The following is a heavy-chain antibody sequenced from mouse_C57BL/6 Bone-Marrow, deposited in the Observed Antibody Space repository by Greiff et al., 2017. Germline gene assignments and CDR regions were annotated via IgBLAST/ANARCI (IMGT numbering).Heavy chain of an antibody. Sequence: DVQLVESGGGLVKPGGSLKLSCAASGFTFSDYGMHWVRQAPEKGLEWVAYISSGSSTIYYADTVKGRFTISRDNAKNTLLMQMTSLRSEDTAMDYCARSYYYAMDYWGQGTSVTVSS. V-gene: IGHV5-17*01. CDR3: ARSYYYAMDY. CDR1: GFTFSDYG. J-gene: IGHJ4*01. CDR2: ISSGSSTI.